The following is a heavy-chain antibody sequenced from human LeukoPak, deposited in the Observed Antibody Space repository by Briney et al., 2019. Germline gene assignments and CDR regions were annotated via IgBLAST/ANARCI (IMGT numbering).Heavy chain of an antibody. Sequence: SETLSLTCTVSGGSISSYYWSWIRQPPGKGLEWIGYIYYSGSTNYNPSLKSRVTISVDTSKNQFSLKLSSVTAADTAVHYCARDLDAFDIWGQGTMVTVSS. CDR3: ARDLDAFDI. J-gene: IGHJ3*02. CDR2: IYYSGST. V-gene: IGHV4-59*01. CDR1: GGSISSYY.